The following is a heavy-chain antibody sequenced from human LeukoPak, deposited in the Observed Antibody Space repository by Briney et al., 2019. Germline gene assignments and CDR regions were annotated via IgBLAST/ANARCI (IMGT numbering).Heavy chain of an antibody. V-gene: IGHV3-23*01. J-gene: IGHJ4*02. CDR1: GFTFTSYS. CDR3: AKGGKWDVTPFDY. Sequence: GGSLRLSCAASGFTFTSYSMNWVRQAPGKGLEWVSTISGGGGSTYYADSVKGRFTISRDNSKNMLYLQVNSLRAEDTAVYYCAKGGKWDVTPFDYWGQGTLVTVSS. CDR2: ISGGGGST. D-gene: IGHD1-26*01.